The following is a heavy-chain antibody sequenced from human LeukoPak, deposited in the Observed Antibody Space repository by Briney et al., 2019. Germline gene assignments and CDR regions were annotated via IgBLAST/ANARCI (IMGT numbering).Heavy chain of an antibody. J-gene: IGHJ6*02. CDR3: ARWITIFGRAPSYGMDV. Sequence: PSETLSLTCTVSGVSTSRYYWSWIRQPPGKGLEWIGYIYYSGSTNYNPSLKSRVTISVDTSKNQFSLKLSSVTAADTAVYYCARWITIFGRAPSYGMDVWGQGTTVTVSS. CDR2: IYYSGST. D-gene: IGHD3-3*01. V-gene: IGHV4-59*01. CDR1: GVSTSRYY.